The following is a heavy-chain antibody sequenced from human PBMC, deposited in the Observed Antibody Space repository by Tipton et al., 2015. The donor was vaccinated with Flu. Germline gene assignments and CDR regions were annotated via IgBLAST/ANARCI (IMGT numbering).Heavy chain of an antibody. D-gene: IGHD6-19*01. J-gene: IGHJ4*02. Sequence: SLRLSCAASGFTFSSYAMHWVRQAPGKGLEWVSVIWYDGSNKYYADSVKGRFTISRDNSKNTLYLHMNSLRGEDTAVYYCARGRQWLGQIDYWGQGTLVTVSS. CDR3: ARGRQWLGQIDY. V-gene: IGHV3-33*01. CDR2: IWYDGSNK. CDR1: GFTFSSYA.